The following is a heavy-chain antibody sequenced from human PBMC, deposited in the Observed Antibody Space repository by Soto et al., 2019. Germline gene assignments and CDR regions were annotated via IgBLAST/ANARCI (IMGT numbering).Heavy chain of an antibody. J-gene: IGHJ4*02. V-gene: IGHV3-33*01. Sequence: QVQLVESGGGVVQPGRSLRLSCAASGFTFSSYGMHWVRQAPGKGLEWVAVIWYDGSNKYYADSVKGRFTISRDNSKNTLYLQMNSLRAEDTAVYFWARETWPYYFDYWGQGTLVTVSS. CDR1: GFTFSSYG. D-gene: IGHD5-12*01. CDR3: ARETWPYYFDY. CDR2: IWYDGSNK.